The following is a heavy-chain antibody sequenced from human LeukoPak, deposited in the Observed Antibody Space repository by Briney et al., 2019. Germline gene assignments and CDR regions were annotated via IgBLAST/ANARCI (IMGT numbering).Heavy chain of an antibody. V-gene: IGHV3-23*01. J-gene: IGHJ4*02. Sequence: GGSLRLSCAASGFTFSSYGMSWVRQAPGKGLEWVSAISGSGGSTYYADSVKGRFTISRDNSKNTLYLQMNSLRAEDTAVYYCAARTIGYSYGSCINWGQGTLVTVSS. D-gene: IGHD5-18*01. CDR2: ISGSGGST. CDR1: GFTFSSYG. CDR3: AARTIGYSYGSCIN.